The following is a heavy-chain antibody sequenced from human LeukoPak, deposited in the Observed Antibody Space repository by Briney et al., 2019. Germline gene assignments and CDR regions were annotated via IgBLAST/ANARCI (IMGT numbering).Heavy chain of an antibody. V-gene: IGHV4-38-2*02. J-gene: IGHJ5*02. CDR3: ARGPRSWYRGWFDP. CDR1: GYSISSGFY. D-gene: IGHD6-13*01. Sequence: PSETLSLTCTVSGYSISSGFYWGWIRQPPGKGLEWIGSIYHSGSTYYNPSLKSRVTISVDTSKNQFSLKLSSVTAADTAVYYCARGPRSWYRGWFDPWGQGTLVTVSS. CDR2: IYHSGST.